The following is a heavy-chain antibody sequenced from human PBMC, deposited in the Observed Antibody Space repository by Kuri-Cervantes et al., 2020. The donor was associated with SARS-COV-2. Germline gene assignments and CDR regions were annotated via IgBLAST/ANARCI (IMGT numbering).Heavy chain of an antibody. CDR2: IYYSGST. V-gene: IGHV4-59*08. CDR1: GGSISSYY. CDR3: ASRNDIITFGGVIVMGFDY. Sequence: GSLRLSCTVSGGSISSYYWSWIRQPPGKGLEWIGYIYYSGSTNYNPSLKSRVTISVDTSKNQFSLKLSSVTAADTAVYYCASRNDIITFGGVIVMGFDYWGQGTLVTVSS. D-gene: IGHD3-16*02. J-gene: IGHJ4*02.